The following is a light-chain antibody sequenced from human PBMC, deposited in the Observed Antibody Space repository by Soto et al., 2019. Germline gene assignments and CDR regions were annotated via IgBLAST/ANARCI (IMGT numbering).Light chain of an antibody. CDR3: QQRSDWLT. CDR2: DAS. J-gene: IGKJ4*01. V-gene: IGKV3D-11*01. CDR1: QGVTTN. Sequence: EIVMTQSPATLFVSPGDRAILSCRAGQGVTTNFAWYQQKSGQSPRLLIYDASNRATGIPARFSGSGSGTDFTLTISSLEPEDFAVYYCQQRSDWLTFGGGTKVEIK.